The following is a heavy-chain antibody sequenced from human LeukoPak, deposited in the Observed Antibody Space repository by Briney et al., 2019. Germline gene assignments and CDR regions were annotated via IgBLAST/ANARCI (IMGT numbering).Heavy chain of an antibody. CDR1: GGSFSGYY. D-gene: IGHD1-26*01. V-gene: IGHV4-34*01. CDR2: INHSGST. CDR3: ARLVGATGGY. Sequence: SETLSLTCAVYGGSFSGYYWSWIRQPPGKGLEWIGEINHSGSTDYNPSLKSRVTISVDTSKNQFSLKLSSVTAADTAVYYCARLVGATGGYWGQGTLVTVSS. J-gene: IGHJ4*02.